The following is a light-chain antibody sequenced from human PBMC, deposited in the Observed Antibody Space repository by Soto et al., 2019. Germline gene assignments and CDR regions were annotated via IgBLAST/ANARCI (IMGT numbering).Light chain of an antibody. J-gene: IGKJ2*01. V-gene: IGKV3-20*01. CDR1: QSVSSSY. CDR3: QQYSSSPPYT. Sequence: EIVVTQSPGTLSLSPGERATLSCRASQSVSSSYLAWYQQKPGQAPRLLIYGASSRATGIPDRFSGSGSGTDFTLTISSLEAEDFAVDYCQQYSSSPPYTFGQGTKLEIK. CDR2: GAS.